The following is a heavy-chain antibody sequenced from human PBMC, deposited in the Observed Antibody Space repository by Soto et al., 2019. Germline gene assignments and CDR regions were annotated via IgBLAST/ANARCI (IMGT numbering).Heavy chain of an antibody. Sequence: GGSLRLSCAASGFTFSSYDMHWVRQATGKGLEWVSAIGTAGDTYYPGSVKGRFTISRENAKNSLYLQMNSLRAGDTAVYYCAREVVRGGNPYYYYYMDVWGKGTTVTVSS. CDR2: IGTAGDT. CDR1: GFTFSSYD. V-gene: IGHV3-13*01. J-gene: IGHJ6*03. CDR3: AREVVRGGNPYYYYYMDV. D-gene: IGHD3-10*01.